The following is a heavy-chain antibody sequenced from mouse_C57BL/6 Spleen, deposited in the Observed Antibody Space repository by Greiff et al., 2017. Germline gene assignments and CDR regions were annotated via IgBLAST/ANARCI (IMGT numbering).Heavy chain of an antibody. CDR1: GYTFTSYW. CDR3: ASNWAYYFDY. CDR2: IHPNSGST. D-gene: IGHD4-1*01. V-gene: IGHV1-64*01. Sequence: QVQLQQSGAELVKPGASVKLSCKASGYTFTSYWMHWVKQRPGQGLEWIGMIHPNSGSTNYNEKFKSKATLTVDKSSSTAYMQLSSLTSEDSAVYYCASNWAYYFDYWGQGTTLTVSS. J-gene: IGHJ2*01.